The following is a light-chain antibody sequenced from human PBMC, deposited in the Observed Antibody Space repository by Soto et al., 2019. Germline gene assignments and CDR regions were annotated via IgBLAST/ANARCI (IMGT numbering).Light chain of an antibody. J-gene: IGLJ1*01. CDR3: AAWDDSLSVYYV. Sequence: QSVLTQPPSASGTPGQRVTSSCSGSRSNIGSNYVYWYQQLPGTAPKLLIYKNNERPSGVPDRFSGSKSGTSASLAISGLRSEDEADYYCAAWDDSLSVYYVFGTGTKVTVL. CDR1: RSNIGSNY. CDR2: KNN. V-gene: IGLV1-47*01.